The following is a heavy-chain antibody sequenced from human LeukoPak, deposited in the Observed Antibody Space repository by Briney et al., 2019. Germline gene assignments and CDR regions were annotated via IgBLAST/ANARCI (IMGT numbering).Heavy chain of an antibody. CDR2: ISGSGGST. Sequence: GGSLRLSCAASGFTFSSYAMSWVRQAPGKGLEWVSAISGSGGSTYYADSVEGRFTIFRDNSKNTLYLQMNSLRAEDTAVYYCAKITPVVVITLTPFIDYWGQGTLVTVSS. CDR1: GFTFSSYA. D-gene: IGHD3-22*01. CDR3: AKITPVVVITLTPFIDY. J-gene: IGHJ4*02. V-gene: IGHV3-23*01.